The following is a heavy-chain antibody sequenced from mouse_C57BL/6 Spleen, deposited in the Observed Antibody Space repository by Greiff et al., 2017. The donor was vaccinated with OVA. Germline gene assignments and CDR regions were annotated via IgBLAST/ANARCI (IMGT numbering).Heavy chain of an antibody. D-gene: IGHD4-1*01. CDR1: GYTFTSYW. V-gene: IGHV1-64*01. CDR3: ARDWDRYFDV. CDR2: IHPNSGST. Sequence: QVHVKQPGAELVKPGASVKLSCKASGYTFTSYWMHWVKQRPGQGLEWIGMIHPNSGSTNYNEKFKSKATLTVDKSSSTAYMQLSSLTSEDSAVYYCARDWDRYFDVWGTGTTVTVSS. J-gene: IGHJ1*03.